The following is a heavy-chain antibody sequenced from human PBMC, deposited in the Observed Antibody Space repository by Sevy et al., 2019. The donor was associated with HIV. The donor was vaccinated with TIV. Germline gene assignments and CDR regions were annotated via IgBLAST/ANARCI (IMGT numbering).Heavy chain of an antibody. V-gene: IGHV1-18*01. D-gene: IGHD3-22*01. J-gene: IGHJ4*02. Sequence: ASVKVSCKTSGYTFIKHPLSWVRQAPGQGLEWMGCIRPYNGETKYAQKFQGRATMTTDTSTSTAYMELRSLRSDDTAVYYCARDSDGSGRYYLDYFDSWGQGTLVTVSS. CDR1: GYTFIKHP. CDR3: ARDSDGSGRYYLDYFDS. CDR2: IRPYNGET.